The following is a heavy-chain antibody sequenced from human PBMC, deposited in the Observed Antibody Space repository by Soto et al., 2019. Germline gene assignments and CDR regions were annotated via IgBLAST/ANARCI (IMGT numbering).Heavy chain of an antibody. V-gene: IGHV1-3*01. Sequence: ASVKVSCKASGYTFTSCAMHWVRQAPGQRLEWMGWINAGNGNTKYSQKFQGRVTITRDTSASTAYMELSSLRSEDTAVYYCAKSATVPAAIAYWGQGTLVTVSS. D-gene: IGHD2-2*02. CDR3: AKSATVPAAIAY. CDR1: GYTFTSCA. CDR2: INAGNGNT. J-gene: IGHJ4*02.